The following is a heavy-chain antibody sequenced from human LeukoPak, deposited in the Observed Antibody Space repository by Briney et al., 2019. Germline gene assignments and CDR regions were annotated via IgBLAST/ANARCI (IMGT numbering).Heavy chain of an antibody. CDR1: GFTFSTSW. D-gene: IGHD2-21*01. J-gene: IGHJ4*02. Sequence: PGGSLRLSCAASGFTFSTSWMHWVRQLPGKGLVWVSRTNSDETVTTYADSVKGRFTISRDNAKNTLYLQMNSLRAEDTAVYYCARGVNGDSDFWGQGTLVTVSS. V-gene: IGHV3-74*01. CDR2: TNSDETVT. CDR3: ARGVNGDSDF.